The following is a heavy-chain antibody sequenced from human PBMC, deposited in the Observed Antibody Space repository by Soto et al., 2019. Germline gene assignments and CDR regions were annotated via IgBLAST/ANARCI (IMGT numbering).Heavy chain of an antibody. D-gene: IGHD3-10*01. J-gene: IGHJ4*02. CDR1: GYSINSDHY. Sequence: PSETLSLTCTVSGYSINSDHYWGFIRQPPGKGLEWIGSIYHRGSTYYNLSLRSRVSISIDTSKNQFSLRLTSVTAADTAMYYCAKKGYYLSGKIYLFDSWGQGTLVTVSS. CDR2: IYHRGST. CDR3: AKKGYYLSGKIYLFDS. V-gene: IGHV4-38-2*02.